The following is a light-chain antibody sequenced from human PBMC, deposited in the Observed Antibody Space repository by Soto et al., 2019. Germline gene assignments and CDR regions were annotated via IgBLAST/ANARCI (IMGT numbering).Light chain of an antibody. V-gene: IGKV1-39*01. Sequence: DIQMTQSPSSLSASPGDTVSFTCRASRSIATSVSWYQQKPGAAPKLLIYSASTLQSGVPSRFSGSGSVTDFTLTISGLQPEDFATYFCQQTFSTPPYTFGQGTRL. CDR3: QQTFSTPPYT. CDR2: SAS. CDR1: RSIATS. J-gene: IGKJ2*01.